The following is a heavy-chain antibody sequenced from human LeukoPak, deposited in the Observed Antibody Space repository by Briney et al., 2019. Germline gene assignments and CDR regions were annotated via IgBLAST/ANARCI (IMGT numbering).Heavy chain of an antibody. CDR3: ARQYSSGWPWFDP. CDR1: GGSISSGGYC. D-gene: IGHD6-19*01. J-gene: IGHJ5*02. Sequence: PSETLSLTCTVSGGSISSGGYCWCWIRQPPGKGLEWIGSIFYSGTTYYNPSLKSRVTISADTSKHQFSLNLSSVTAADADVYYCARQYSSGWPWFDPWGQGTLVTVSS. CDR2: IFYSGTT. V-gene: IGHV4-39*01.